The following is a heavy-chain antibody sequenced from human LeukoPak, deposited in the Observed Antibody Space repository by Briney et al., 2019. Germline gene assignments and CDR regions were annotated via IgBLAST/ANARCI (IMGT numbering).Heavy chain of an antibody. V-gene: IGHV3-30*18. Sequence: GGSLRLSCATSGFTFSSYGMHWVRQAPGKGLEWVAVIAYEGSNKYHADSVKGRFTISRDNSKNTLYLQMNSLRAEDTAVYYCAKHRQKVATKGPFDYWGQGTLVTVSS. CDR3: AKHRQKVATKGPFDY. J-gene: IGHJ4*02. CDR1: GFTFSSYG. D-gene: IGHD5-12*01. CDR2: IAYEGSNK.